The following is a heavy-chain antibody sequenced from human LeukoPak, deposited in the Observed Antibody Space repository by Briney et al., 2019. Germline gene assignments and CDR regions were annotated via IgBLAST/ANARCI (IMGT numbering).Heavy chain of an antibody. CDR3: ARGDIVVVPAAFWFDP. CDR1: GFTFSSYS. V-gene: IGHV3-21*01. Sequence: GGSLRLSCAASGFTFSSYSMNWVRQAPGKGLEWVSSISSSSSYIYYADSVKGRFTISRDNAKNSLYLQMNSLRAEDTAVYYCARGDIVVVPAAFWFDPWGQGTLVTVSS. CDR2: ISSSSSYI. J-gene: IGHJ5*02. D-gene: IGHD2-2*01.